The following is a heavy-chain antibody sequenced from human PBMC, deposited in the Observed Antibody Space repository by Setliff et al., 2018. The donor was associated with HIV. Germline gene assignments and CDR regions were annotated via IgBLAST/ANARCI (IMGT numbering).Heavy chain of an antibody. D-gene: IGHD6-13*01. Sequence: GASVKVSCKASGYTFTSYGISWVRQAPGQGLEWMGGIIPALKVTNYEQKFHGRVNITADKSTTTAYMELPSLRAEDTALYYCAKDSSSWPRHFQHWGQGTLVTVSS. CDR3: AKDSSSWPRHFQH. CDR2: IIPALKVT. J-gene: IGHJ1*01. V-gene: IGHV1-69*10. CDR1: GYTFTSYG.